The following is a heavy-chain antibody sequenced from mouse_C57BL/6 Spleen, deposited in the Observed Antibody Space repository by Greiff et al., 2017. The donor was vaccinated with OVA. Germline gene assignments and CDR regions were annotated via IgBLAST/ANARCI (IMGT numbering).Heavy chain of an antibody. D-gene: IGHD2-1*01. J-gene: IGHJ4*01. Sequence: QVQLQQSGPELVKPGASVKISCKASGYTFTDYYINWVKQRPGQGLEWIGWIFPGRGSTYYNEKFKGKATLTVDKSSSTAYMLLSSLTSEDSAVYVCAKGIYYGGAMDYWGQGTSVTVSS. CDR3: AKGIYYGGAMDY. CDR1: GYTFTDYY. V-gene: IGHV1-75*01. CDR2: IFPGRGST.